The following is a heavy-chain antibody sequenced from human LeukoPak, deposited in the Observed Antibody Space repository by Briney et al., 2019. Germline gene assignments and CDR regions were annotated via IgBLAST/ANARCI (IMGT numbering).Heavy chain of an antibody. V-gene: IGHV4-39*01. J-gene: IGHJ4*02. CDR2: IYYSGST. Sequence: SETLSLTCTVSGGSISSYYWGWIRQPPGEGLEWIGSIYYSGSTYYNPSLKSRVTISVDTSKNQFSLKLSSVTAADTAVYYCARRGSSWYYFDYWGQGTLVTVSS. CDR1: GGSISSYY. D-gene: IGHD6-13*01. CDR3: ARRGSSWYYFDY.